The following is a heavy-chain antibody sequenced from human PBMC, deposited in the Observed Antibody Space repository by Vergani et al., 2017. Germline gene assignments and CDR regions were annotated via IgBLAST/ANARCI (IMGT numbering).Heavy chain of an antibody. V-gene: IGHV3-30*02. CDR1: GFNLRNYD. J-gene: IGHJ4*02. CDR3: AKHFRGWGIDY. D-gene: IGHD3-16*01. Sequence: VQLVEPGGGVVKRGGSLRLPCATSGFNLRNYDMQGIRQGPGKGVVFVAFIQFDGSNQYFADSVKGRFTLSRDFSKNTLYLQMNSLRTDDTATYYCAKHFRGWGIDYWGQGTQFIVSS. CDR2: IQFDGSNQ.